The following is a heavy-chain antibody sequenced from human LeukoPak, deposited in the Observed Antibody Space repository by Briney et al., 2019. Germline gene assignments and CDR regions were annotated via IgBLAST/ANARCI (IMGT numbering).Heavy chain of an antibody. D-gene: IGHD2-15*01. CDR2: INHSGST. CDR3: ASLSLLYCSGGSCYPDY. CDR1: GGSFSGYY. Sequence: SETLYLTCAVYGGSFSGYYWSWIRQPPGKGLEWIGEINHSGSTNYNPSLKSQVTISVDTSKNQFSLKLSSVTAADTAVYYCASLSLLYCSGGSCYPDYWGQGTLVNVSS. V-gene: IGHV4-34*01. J-gene: IGHJ4*02.